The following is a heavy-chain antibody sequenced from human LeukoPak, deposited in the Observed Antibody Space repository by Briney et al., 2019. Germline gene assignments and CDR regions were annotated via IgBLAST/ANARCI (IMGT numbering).Heavy chain of an antibody. CDR3: ARLYCRSTSCQDYYFDS. Sequence: GGSLRLSCAASGFTLTYHDMHWVRQATGKGLEWVSGIDIPGNTYYPDSVKGRFTMSRESAKNSLYLQMNSLRAGDTAVYYCARLYCRSTSCQDYYFDSWGQGTLVTVSS. CDR1: GFTLTYHD. V-gene: IGHV3-13*01. CDR2: IDIPGNT. D-gene: IGHD2-2*01. J-gene: IGHJ4*02.